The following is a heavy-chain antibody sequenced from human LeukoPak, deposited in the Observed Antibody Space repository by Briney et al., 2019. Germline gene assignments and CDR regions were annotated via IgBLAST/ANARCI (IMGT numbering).Heavy chain of an antibody. CDR3: ARVGAQSDYYYYYMDV. V-gene: IGHV1-18*01. J-gene: IGHJ6*03. Sequence: ASVKVSCKASGYTFTSYGISWVRQAPGQGLEWMGWISAYNGNTNYAQKPQGRVTMTTDTSTSTAYMELRSLRSDDTAMYYCARVGAQSDYYYYYMDVWGKGTTVTVSS. CDR2: ISAYNGNT. CDR1: GYTFTSYG. D-gene: IGHD1-26*01.